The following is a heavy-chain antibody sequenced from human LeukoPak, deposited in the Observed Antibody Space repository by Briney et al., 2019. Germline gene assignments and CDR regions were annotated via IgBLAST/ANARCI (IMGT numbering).Heavy chain of an antibody. J-gene: IGHJ4*02. V-gene: IGHV3-7*01. Sequence: GGSLRLSCAASGFSFSSFWMSWVRQAPGKGLEWVANINQDGSEKYSVDSVKGRFTISRDNAKSSVYPQMNSLRADDTAVYYCARDRALYDSRRGYYYTEDDYWGQGTLVTVSS. CDR1: GFSFSSFW. CDR2: INQDGSEK. CDR3: ARDRALYDSRRGYYYTEDDY. D-gene: IGHD3-22*01.